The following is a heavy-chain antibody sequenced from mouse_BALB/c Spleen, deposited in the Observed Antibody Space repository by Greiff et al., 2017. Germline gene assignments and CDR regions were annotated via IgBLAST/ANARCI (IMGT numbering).Heavy chain of an antibody. CDR2: IDPANGNT. Sequence: EVKLVESGAELVKPGASVKLSCTASGFNIKDTYMHWVKQRPEQGLEWIGRIDPANGNTKYDPKFQGKATITADTSSNTAYLQLSSLTSEDTAVYYCARDYGYAWFAYWGQGTLVTVSA. CDR1: GFNIKDTY. D-gene: IGHD1-2*01. CDR3: ARDYGYAWFAY. V-gene: IGHV14-3*02. J-gene: IGHJ3*01.